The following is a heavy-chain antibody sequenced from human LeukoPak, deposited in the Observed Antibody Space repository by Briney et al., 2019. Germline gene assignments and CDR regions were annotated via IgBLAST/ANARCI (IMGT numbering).Heavy chain of an antibody. V-gene: IGHV4-59*01. D-gene: IGHD2-2*02. CDR2: IYYSGST. J-gene: IGHJ5*02. Sequence: SETLSLTCTVSGGSISSYYWSWIRQPPGKRLEWIGYIYYSGSTNYNPSLKSRVTISVDTSKNQFSLKLSSVTAADTAVYYCARYTKSNWFDPWGQGTLVTVSS. CDR3: ARYTKSNWFDP. CDR1: GGSISSYY.